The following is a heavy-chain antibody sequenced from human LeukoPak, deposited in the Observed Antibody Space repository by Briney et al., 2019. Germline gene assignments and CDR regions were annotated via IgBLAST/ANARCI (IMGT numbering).Heavy chain of an antibody. D-gene: IGHD3-3*01. CDR2: IYYSGST. CDR1: GGSISSYY. CDR3: ARLLADYDFWSGYYYYYGMDV. Sequence: SETLSLTCTVSGGSISSYYWSWIRQPPGKGLEWIGYIYYSGSTNYNPSLKSRVTISVDTSKNQFSLKLSSVTAADTAVYYCARLLADYDFWSGYYYYYGMDVWGQGTTVTVSS. J-gene: IGHJ6*02. V-gene: IGHV4-59*08.